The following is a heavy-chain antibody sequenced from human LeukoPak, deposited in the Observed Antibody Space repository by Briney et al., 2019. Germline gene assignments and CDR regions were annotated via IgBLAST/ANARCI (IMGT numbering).Heavy chain of an antibody. D-gene: IGHD3-16*02. CDR3: ARVVRKDYVWGSYRFGLYYYYYMDV. CDR2: IYYSGST. Sequence: SETLSLTCTVSGGSISSSSYYWGWIRQPPGKGLEWIGYIYYSGSTNYNPSLKSRVTISVDTSKNQFSLKLSSVTAADTAVYYCARVVRKDYVWGSYRFGLYYYYYMDVWGKGTTVTISS. CDR1: GGSISSSSYY. V-gene: IGHV4-61*05. J-gene: IGHJ6*03.